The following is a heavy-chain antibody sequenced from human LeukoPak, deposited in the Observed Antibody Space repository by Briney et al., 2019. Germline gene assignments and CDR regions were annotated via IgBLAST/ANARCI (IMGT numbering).Heavy chain of an antibody. V-gene: IGHV3-30-3*01. CDR2: ISYDGSNK. CDR3: ARDTNWFDP. CDR1: GFTFSSYA. J-gene: IGHJ5*02. Sequence: PGRSLRLSCAASGFTFSSYAMHWVRQAPGKGLEWVAVISYDGSNKYYADSVKGRFTISRDNSKSTLYLQMNSLRAEDTAVYYCARDTNWFDPWGQGTLVTVSS.